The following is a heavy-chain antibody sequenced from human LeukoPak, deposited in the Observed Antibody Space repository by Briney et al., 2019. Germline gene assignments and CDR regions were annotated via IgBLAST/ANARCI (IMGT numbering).Heavy chain of an antibody. D-gene: IGHD3-10*01. Sequence: ASVSVSCKASGYTFTGYYMHWVRQAPGQGVEWMGWINPNSGGTNCAQTFQGRVTMTRDTSISIAYMELSSLRSDDTAVYYCARMVLDYCGDYWGQGTLVTVSS. J-gene: IGHJ4*02. CDR2: INPNSGGT. CDR1: GYTFTGYY. V-gene: IGHV1-2*02. CDR3: ARMVLDYCGDY.